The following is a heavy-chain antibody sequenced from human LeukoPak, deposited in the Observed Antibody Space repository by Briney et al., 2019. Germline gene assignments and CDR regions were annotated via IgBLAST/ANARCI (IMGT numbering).Heavy chain of an antibody. CDR3: ARNSRYYDSSGYYQAQTCDY. CDR1: GVSFSGYY. Sequence: PAETLSLTCAVYGVSFSGYYWSWIRQPPGKGLEWIGEIYHSGRTNYTPSLKSRVTISVDTSKNQFSLNLSSVTAADTAVYYWARNSRYYDSSGYYQAQTCDYTGQRTPGTPSS. D-gene: IGHD3-22*01. CDR2: IYHSGRT. V-gene: IGHV4-34*01. J-gene: IGHJ4*02.